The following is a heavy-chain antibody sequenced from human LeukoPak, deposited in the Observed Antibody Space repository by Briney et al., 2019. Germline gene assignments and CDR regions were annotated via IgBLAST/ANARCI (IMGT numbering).Heavy chain of an antibody. CDR3: ARHLDGYKSPTFDY. D-gene: IGHD5-24*01. V-gene: IGHV4-39*01. CDR1: GGSISSSSYY. J-gene: IGHJ4*02. CDR2: IYYSGST. Sequence: SETLSLTCTVSGGSISSSSYYWGWIRQPPGKGLEWIGSIYYSGSTYYNPSLKSRVTISVDTSKNQFSLKLSSVTAADTAVYYCARHLDGYKSPTFDYWGQGTLVTVSS.